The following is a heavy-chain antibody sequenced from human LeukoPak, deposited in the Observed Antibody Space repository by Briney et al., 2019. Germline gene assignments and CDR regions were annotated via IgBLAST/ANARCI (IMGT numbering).Heavy chain of an antibody. Sequence: PGGSRRLSCAASGFTFSTYSMNWVRQAPGKGLEWVSYISSSSSTIYYADSVKGRFTISRDNAKNSLYLQMNSLRAEDTAVYYCARGSTYYDSSGQVPFDYWGQGTLVTVSS. J-gene: IGHJ4*02. V-gene: IGHV3-48*01. D-gene: IGHD3-22*01. CDR3: ARGSTYYDSSGQVPFDY. CDR1: GFTFSTYS. CDR2: ISSSSSTI.